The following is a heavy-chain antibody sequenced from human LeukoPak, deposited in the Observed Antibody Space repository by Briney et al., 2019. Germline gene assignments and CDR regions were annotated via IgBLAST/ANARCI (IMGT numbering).Heavy chain of an antibody. V-gene: IGHV3-23*01. J-gene: IGHJ6*02. D-gene: IGHD3-10*01. CDR3: ARDLPPRPLWFGELLSTRPRIPYGMDV. Sequence: PGGSLRLSCAASGFTFSSYAMSWVRQAPGKGLEWVSAISGSGGSTYYADSVKGRFTISRDNAKNSLYLQMNSLRAEDTAVYYCARDLPPRPLWFGELLSTRPRIPYGMDVWGQGTTVTVSS. CDR1: GFTFSSYA. CDR2: ISGSGGST.